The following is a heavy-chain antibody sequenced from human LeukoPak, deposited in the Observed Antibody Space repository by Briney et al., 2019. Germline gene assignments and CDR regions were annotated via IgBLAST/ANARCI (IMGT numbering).Heavy chain of an antibody. Sequence: GGSLRLSCAASGFTFSSYSMNWVRQAPGKGLEWVSSISSSSSYIYYADSVKGRFTISRDNAKNSLYLQMNSLRAEDTAVYYCARAELEPIRGYYYYMDVWGKRTTVTVSS. D-gene: IGHD1-1*01. V-gene: IGHV3-21*01. CDR3: ARAELEPIRGYYYYMDV. CDR2: ISSSSSYI. J-gene: IGHJ6*03. CDR1: GFTFSSYS.